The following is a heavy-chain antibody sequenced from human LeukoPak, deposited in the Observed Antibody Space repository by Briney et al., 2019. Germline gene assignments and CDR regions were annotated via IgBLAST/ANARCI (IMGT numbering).Heavy chain of an antibody. CDR2: IYTSGST. J-gene: IGHJ6*02. D-gene: IGHD6-6*01. V-gene: IGHV4-4*07. CDR3: ARGRVYSSSSWHYYYYGMDV. Sequence: PSETLSLTCTVSGGSISSYYWSWIRQPAGKGLEWIGRIYTSGSTNYNPSLKSRVTMSVDTSKNQFSLKLSSVTAADTAVYYCARGRVYSSSSWHYYYYGMDVWGQGTTVTVSS. CDR1: GGSISSYY.